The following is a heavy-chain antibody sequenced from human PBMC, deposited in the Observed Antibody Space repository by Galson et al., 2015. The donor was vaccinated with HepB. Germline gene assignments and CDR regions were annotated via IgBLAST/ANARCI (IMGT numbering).Heavy chain of an antibody. CDR2: IYWDDDK. J-gene: IGHJ3*02. CDR1: EFSLSTSGVG. Sequence: PALVKPTQTLTLTCTFSEFSLSTSGVGVGWIRQPPGKALEWLALIYWDDDKRYSPSLKSRLTITKDTSKNQVVLTMTNMDPVDTATYYCARRFHYYGSGPLGAFDIWGQGTMVTVSS. CDR3: ARRFHYYGSGPLGAFDI. D-gene: IGHD3-10*01. V-gene: IGHV2-5*02.